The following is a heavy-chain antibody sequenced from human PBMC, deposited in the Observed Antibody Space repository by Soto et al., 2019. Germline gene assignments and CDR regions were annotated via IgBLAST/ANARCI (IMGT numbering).Heavy chain of an antibody. CDR1: GGSISGYY. Sequence: SETLSLTCTVSGGSISGYYWSWIRQPPGKGLERIGYIYYTGITNYSPSLKSRVTISLDTSKNQFSLKLSSVTAADTAVYYCARYAYSTVTTYFDYWGQGILVTVSS. D-gene: IGHD4-17*01. CDR3: ARYAYSTVTTYFDY. CDR2: IYYTGIT. J-gene: IGHJ4*02. V-gene: IGHV4-59*01.